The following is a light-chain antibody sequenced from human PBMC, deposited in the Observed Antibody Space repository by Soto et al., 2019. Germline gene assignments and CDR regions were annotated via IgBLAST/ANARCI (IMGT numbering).Light chain of an antibody. V-gene: IGKV1-39*01. Sequence: DIQMTQSPSSLSASVGDRVTITCRASQSISSYLNWYQQKPGEAPKLLINGASNLQSGAPTRFSGSGAGTDFSLTISSLQPEDFATYYCQQSYSPPPITFGQGTRLEIK. CDR2: GAS. CDR3: QQSYSPPPIT. J-gene: IGKJ5*01. CDR1: QSISSY.